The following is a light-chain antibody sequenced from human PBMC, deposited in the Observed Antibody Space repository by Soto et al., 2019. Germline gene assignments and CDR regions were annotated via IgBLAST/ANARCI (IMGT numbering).Light chain of an antibody. CDR1: QDINSW. J-gene: IGKJ4*01. V-gene: IGKV1-12*01. CDR2: AAS. Sequence: DIQMTQSPSSVSASVGDRVTITCRAIQDINSWLAWYQQKPGKAPKLLIYAASSFQGGVPSRFSGSGSGTDFTLTISSLQPEDFTTYFCQQADTFPLTFGGGTKVEIK. CDR3: QQADTFPLT.